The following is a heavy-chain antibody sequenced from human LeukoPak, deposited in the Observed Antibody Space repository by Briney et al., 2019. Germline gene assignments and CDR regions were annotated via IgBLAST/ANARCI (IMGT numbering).Heavy chain of an antibody. V-gene: IGHV5-51*01. Sequence: GESLKISCNASGYXFTNYWVCWVRQMPGKGLEWMGIVYPGDSDARYSPSFQGQVTISADKSINTAYLQWSSLKASDTAMYYCTRGVGYCGGGTCYSYNWFDPWGQGTLVTVSS. CDR1: GYXFTNYW. CDR2: VYPGDSDA. CDR3: TRGVGYCGGGTCYSYNWFDP. J-gene: IGHJ5*02. D-gene: IGHD2-15*01.